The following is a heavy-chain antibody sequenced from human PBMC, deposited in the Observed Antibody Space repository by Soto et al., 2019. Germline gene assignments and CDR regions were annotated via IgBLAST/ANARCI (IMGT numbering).Heavy chain of an antibody. CDR1: GYTFTSYD. CDR3: ASVYYDSSGYYYDNWFDP. J-gene: IGHJ5*02. V-gene: IGHV1-8*01. D-gene: IGHD3-22*01. CDR2: MNPNSGNT. Sequence: ASVKVSCKASGYTFTSYDINWVRQATGQGLEWMGWMNPNSGNTGYAQKLQDRVTMTTDTSMSTAYMELRSLRSDDTAVYYCASVYYDSSGYYYDNWFDPWGQGTLVTVSS.